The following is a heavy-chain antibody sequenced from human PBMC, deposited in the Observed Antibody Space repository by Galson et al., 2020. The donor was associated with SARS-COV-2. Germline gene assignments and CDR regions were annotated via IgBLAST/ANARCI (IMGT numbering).Heavy chain of an antibody. D-gene: IGHD3-3*01. Sequence: GESLKISCEASGFTFRSHWMHWVRQAPGKGLVWVARINGDGSDTHYADSVNGRFSISRDNAKNTFYLEMNSLRAEDTAVYFCARELVTGAFLEWYYWLDPWGQGTLVTVSS. CDR1: GFTFRSHW. CDR3: ARELVTGAFLEWYYWLDP. V-gene: IGHV3-74*01. J-gene: IGHJ5*02. CDR2: INGDGSDT.